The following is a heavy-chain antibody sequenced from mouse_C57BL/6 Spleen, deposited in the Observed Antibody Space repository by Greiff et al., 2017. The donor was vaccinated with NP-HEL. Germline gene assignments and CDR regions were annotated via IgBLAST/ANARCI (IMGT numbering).Heavy chain of an antibody. D-gene: IGHD1-1*01. CDR1: GYTFTSYW. J-gene: IGHJ2*01. CDR3: ARSGYYGSPSLDY. CDR2: IHPNSGST. Sequence: QVQLQQPGAELVKPGASVKLSCKASGYTFTSYWMHWVKQRPGQGLEWIGMIHPNSGSTNYNEKFKSKATLTVDKSSSTAYMQLSSLTSEDSAVDYCARSGYYGSPSLDYWGQGTTLTVSS. V-gene: IGHV1-64*01.